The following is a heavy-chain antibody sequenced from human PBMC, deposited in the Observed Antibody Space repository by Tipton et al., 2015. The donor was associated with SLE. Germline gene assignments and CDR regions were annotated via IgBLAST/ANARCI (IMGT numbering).Heavy chain of an antibody. Sequence: TLSLTCAVYGGSFSSHYWSWIRQPPGKGLEWIGYIYYSGSTNYNPSLKSRVTISVDTSKNQFSLKLSSVTAADTAVYYCARGGGAAAYWVVVYDAFDIWGQGTMVTVSS. CDR3: ARGGGAAAYWVVVYDAFDI. D-gene: IGHD6-13*01. J-gene: IGHJ3*02. V-gene: IGHV4-59*08. CDR2: IYYSGST. CDR1: GGSFSSHY.